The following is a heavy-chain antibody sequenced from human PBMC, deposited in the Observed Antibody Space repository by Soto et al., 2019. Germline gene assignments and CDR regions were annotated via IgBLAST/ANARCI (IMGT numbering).Heavy chain of an antibody. CDR2: IHYSGNT. CDR3: ERDGGGPYHFDD. V-gene: IGHV4-61*01. CDR1: DGSVSRGSYD. D-gene: IGHD3-3*01. J-gene: IGHJ4*02. Sequence: PPATMPLTCPGYDGSVSRGSYDWNWLRPPPGKGLEWIGCIHYSGNTDSNPSLKSRVTVSLDTSKNQISLKLSSVTAADTAVYYCERDGGGPYHFDDWGQG.